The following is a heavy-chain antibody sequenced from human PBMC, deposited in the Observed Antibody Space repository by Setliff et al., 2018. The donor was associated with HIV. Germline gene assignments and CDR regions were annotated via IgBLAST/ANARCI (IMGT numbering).Heavy chain of an antibody. Sequence: LGESLKISCKGSGYSFTSYWIAWLRQMPGKGLECMGIIYPGDSDTRYSPSFQGQVTISGDKSISTAYLQWSSLKSSDTAMYYCARRALRGGYDPEYYFDYWGQGTLVTVSS. CDR1: GYSFTSYW. D-gene: IGHD5-12*01. V-gene: IGHV5-51*01. CDR2: IYPGDSDT. CDR3: ARRALRGGYDPEYYFDY. J-gene: IGHJ4*02.